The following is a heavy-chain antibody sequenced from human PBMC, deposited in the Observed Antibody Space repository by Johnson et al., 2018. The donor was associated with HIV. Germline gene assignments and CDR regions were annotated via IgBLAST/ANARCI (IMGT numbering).Heavy chain of an antibody. J-gene: IGHJ3*02. Sequence: QVQLVESGGGLVQPGGSLRLSCAASGFTFSSYAMSWVRQAPGKGLEWVAVISYDGSNKYYADSVKGRFTISRDNSKNTLYLQMNSLRAEDTAVYYCAKDMGGDRNAFDIWGQGTMVTVSS. D-gene: IGHD1-26*01. CDR3: AKDMGGDRNAFDI. CDR2: ISYDGSNK. V-gene: IGHV3-30-3*01. CDR1: GFTFSSYA.